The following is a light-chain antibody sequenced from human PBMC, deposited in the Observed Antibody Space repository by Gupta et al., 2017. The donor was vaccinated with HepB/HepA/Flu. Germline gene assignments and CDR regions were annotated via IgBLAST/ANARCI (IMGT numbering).Light chain of an antibody. CDR2: NAS. J-gene: IGKJ2*01. V-gene: IGKV3-11*01. Sequence: EIVLTQSPATLSLSPGERATLSCRASKSISSYLAWYQQKPGQAPRLLIYNASNRATGIPARFSGSGSGTDFTLTISGLEPEDFAVYYCQQRSNWLNTFGQGTKLEIK. CDR3: QQRSNWLNT. CDR1: KSISSY.